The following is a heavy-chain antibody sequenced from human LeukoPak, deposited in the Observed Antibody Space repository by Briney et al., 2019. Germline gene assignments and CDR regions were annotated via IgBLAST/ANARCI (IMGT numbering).Heavy chain of an antibody. V-gene: IGHV3-23*01. CDR3: AKDRSSGWYDY. CDR1: GFTFSSYA. Sequence: GVSLRLSCVASGFTFSSYAMSWVRQAPGKGLEWVSGISGSGGGTYYADSVKGRFTISRDNSKNTLYLKMNSLRAEDTAVYYCAKDRSSGWYDYWGQGTLVIVSS. D-gene: IGHD6-19*01. CDR2: ISGSGGGT. J-gene: IGHJ4*02.